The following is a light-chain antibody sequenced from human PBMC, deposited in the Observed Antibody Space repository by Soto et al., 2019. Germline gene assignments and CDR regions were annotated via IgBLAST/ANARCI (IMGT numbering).Light chain of an antibody. CDR1: QTLLHSNGHNY. CDR3: MQTLQTPPWT. CDR2: VGS. V-gene: IGKV2-28*01. J-gene: IGKJ1*01. Sequence: DVVMTQSPLSLPVIPGEPASISCRSSQTLLHSNGHNYLDWDLQKPGQSPQLLIYVGSNRASGVPDRFSGSGSGTEFTLKISRVESEDVGIYYCMQTLQTPPWTFGQGTKVEIK.